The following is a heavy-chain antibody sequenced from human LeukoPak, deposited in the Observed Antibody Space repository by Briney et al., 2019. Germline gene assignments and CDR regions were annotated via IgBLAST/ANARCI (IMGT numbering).Heavy chain of an antibody. CDR2: IIPIFGTA. J-gene: IGHJ4*02. CDR1: GGTFSSYA. V-gene: IGHV1-69*13. D-gene: IGHD2-2*01. CDR3: ARVVPAARIDY. Sequence: SLKVSCKASGGTFSSYAISWVRQAPGQGLEWMGGIIPIFGTANYAQKFQGRVTITADESTSTAYMELSSLRSEDTAVYYCARVVPAARIDYWGQGTLVTVSS.